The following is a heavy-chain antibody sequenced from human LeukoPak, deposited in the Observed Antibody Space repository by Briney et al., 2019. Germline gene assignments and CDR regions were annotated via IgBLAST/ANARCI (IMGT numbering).Heavy chain of an antibody. J-gene: IGHJ4*02. Sequence: ASVKVSCKAFGYTFTSNYMHWVRQAPGQGPEWMGVISPSGGSTTYAQKFQGRVTMTRDMSTSTVYMELSSLRSEDTAVYHCASSPSDCASNYFDYWGQGTLVTVSS. CDR1: GYTFTSNY. V-gene: IGHV1-46*01. CDR2: ISPSGGST. D-gene: IGHD2-21*02. CDR3: ASSPSDCASNYFDY.